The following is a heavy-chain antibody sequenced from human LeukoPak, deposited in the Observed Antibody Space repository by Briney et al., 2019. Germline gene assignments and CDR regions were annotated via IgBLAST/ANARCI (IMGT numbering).Heavy chain of an antibody. CDR3: ARGPGDYDASDI. V-gene: IGHV3-7*01. D-gene: IGHD4-11*01. Sequence: PGGSLRLSCEASGFLFTRYWMSWVRQAPGKGPEWVAHIKENGNEQYYADSVKGRFTICRDNVKQSLCLQMNNLRVEDTAVYYCARGPGDYDASDIWGQGTVVTVSP. CDR1: GFLFTRYW. J-gene: IGHJ3*02. CDR2: IKENGNEQ.